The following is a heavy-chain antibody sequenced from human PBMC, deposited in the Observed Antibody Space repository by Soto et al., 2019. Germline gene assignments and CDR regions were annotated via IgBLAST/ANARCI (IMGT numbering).Heavy chain of an antibody. CDR2: IIPNNGNT. D-gene: IGHD5-12*01. V-gene: IGHV1-69*13. J-gene: IGHJ4*02. CDR3: ARRGYSGYDLEYYFDY. Sequence: SVKVSCKASGGTFSSYAISWVRQAPGQGLEWMGWIIPNNGNTNYAQKFQGRVTMTADASTSTAYMELRSLRSEDTAVYYCARRGYSGYDLEYYFDYWGQGTLVTVSS. CDR1: GGTFSSYA.